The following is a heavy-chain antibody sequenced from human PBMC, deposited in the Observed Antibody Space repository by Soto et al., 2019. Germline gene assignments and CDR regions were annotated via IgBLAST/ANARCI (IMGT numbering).Heavy chain of an antibody. CDR1: GFTFSSYS. CDR3: AREGSYGKGRYYYYMDV. J-gene: IGHJ6*03. CDR2: ISSSSSYI. V-gene: IGHV3-21*01. D-gene: IGHD5-18*01. Sequence: GGSLRLSCAASGFTFSSYSMNWVRQAPGKGLEWVSSISSSSSYIYYADSVKGRFTISRDNAKNSLYLQMNSLRAEDTAVYYCAREGSYGKGRYYYYMDVWGKGTTVTVSS.